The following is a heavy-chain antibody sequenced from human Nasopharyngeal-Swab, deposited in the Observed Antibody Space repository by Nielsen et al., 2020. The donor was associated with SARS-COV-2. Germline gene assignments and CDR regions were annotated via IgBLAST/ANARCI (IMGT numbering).Heavy chain of an antibody. CDR1: GFTVSCNY. V-gene: IGHV3-53*01. Sequence: GESLKISCAASGFTVSCNYMSWVRQAPGKGLEWVSVIYSGGSTYYADSVKGRFTISRDNSKNTLYLQMNSLRAEDTAVYYCTSYLPADYWGQGTLVTVSS. CDR2: IYSGGST. CDR3: TSYLPADY. J-gene: IGHJ4*02. D-gene: IGHD2-2*01.